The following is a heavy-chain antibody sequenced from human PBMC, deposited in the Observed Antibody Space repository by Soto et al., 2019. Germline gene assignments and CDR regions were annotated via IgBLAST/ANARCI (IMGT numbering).Heavy chain of an antibody. J-gene: IGHJ4*02. V-gene: IGHV1-18*04. CDR3: ARATLDELDTVLNYFDY. CDR1: GYPFTSYG. D-gene: IGHD5-18*01. Sequence: SVKVSCKASGYPFTSYGISWVRQAPGQGLEWMGWISAYNGNTNYAQKLQGRVTMTTDTSTSTAYMELRSLRSDDTAVYYCARATLDELDTVLNYFDYWGQGALVTVSS. CDR2: ISAYNGNT.